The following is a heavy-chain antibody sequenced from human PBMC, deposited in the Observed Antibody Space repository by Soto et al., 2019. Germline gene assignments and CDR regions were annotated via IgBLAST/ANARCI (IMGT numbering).Heavy chain of an antibody. CDR2: LNPSAGST. CDR3: ASDLLTGSLDY. Sequence: QVQLVQSGAEVKKPGAAVKVSCKASGYTFTSYYMYWVRQAPGQGLEWMGILNPSAGSTTYAQKFKGRVTMTRDTSTSTVYMELSSLRSEDTAVYYCASDLLTGSLDYWGQGTLVTVSS. J-gene: IGHJ4*02. D-gene: IGHD3-9*01. CDR1: GYTFTSYY. V-gene: IGHV1-46*01.